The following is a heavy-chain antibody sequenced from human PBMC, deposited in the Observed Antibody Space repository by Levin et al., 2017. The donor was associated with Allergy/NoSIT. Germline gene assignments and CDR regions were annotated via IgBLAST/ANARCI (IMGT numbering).Heavy chain of an antibody. CDR2: IYYSGST. J-gene: IGHJ3*02. CDR1: GGSISSSSYY. CDR3: ARQRLTPPNYDFWSGYIHDAFDI. D-gene: IGHD3-3*01. Sequence: SSETLSLTCTVSGGSISSSSYYWGWIRQPPGKGLEWIGSIYYSGSTYYNPSLKSRVTISVDTSKNQFSLKLSSVTAADTAVYYCARQRLTPPNYDFWSGYIHDAFDIWGQGTMVTVSS. V-gene: IGHV4-39*01.